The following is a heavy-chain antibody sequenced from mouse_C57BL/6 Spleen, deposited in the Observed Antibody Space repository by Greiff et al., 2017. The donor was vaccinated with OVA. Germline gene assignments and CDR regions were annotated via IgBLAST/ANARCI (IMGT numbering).Heavy chain of an antibody. CDR1: GFTFSDYY. V-gene: IGHV5-16*01. CDR2: INYDGSST. Sequence: DVHLVESEGGLVQPGSSMKLSCTASGFTFSDYYMAWVRQVPEKGLEWVANINYDGSSTYYLDSLKSRFIISRDNAKNILYLQMSSLKSEDTATYYCARGYGSSYYAMDYWGQGTSVTVS. J-gene: IGHJ4*01. CDR3: ARGYGSSYYAMDY. D-gene: IGHD1-1*01.